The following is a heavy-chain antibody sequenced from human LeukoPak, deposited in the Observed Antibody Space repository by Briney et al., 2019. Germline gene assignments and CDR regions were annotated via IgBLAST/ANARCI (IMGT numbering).Heavy chain of an antibody. CDR3: AKDPSGSYYGY. CDR2: ISGSDGST. Sequence: GGSLRLSCAASGFTFSSYAMSWVRQAPGKGLEWVSAISGSDGSTYYADSVKGRFTISRDNSKNTLYLQMNSLRAEDTAVYYCAKDPSGSYYGYWGQGTLVTVSS. D-gene: IGHD1-26*01. CDR1: GFTFSSYA. J-gene: IGHJ4*02. V-gene: IGHV3-23*01.